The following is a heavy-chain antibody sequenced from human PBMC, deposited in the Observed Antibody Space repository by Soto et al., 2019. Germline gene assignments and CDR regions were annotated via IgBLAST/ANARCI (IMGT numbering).Heavy chain of an antibody. D-gene: IGHD3-16*01. CDR3: ARGGISAAACLFDY. J-gene: IGHJ4*02. Sequence: QVQLQESGPGLVKPSETLSLTCTVSGGSISSYYWSWIRQSPGKVLEWIGYIYYSGSTNYNPYLKSRVTMSVDTSKNRCSLTLSSVNAVDTAVYYCARGGISAAACLFDYWGQGTLVNVSS. CDR1: GGSISSYY. V-gene: IGHV4-59*01. CDR2: IYYSGST.